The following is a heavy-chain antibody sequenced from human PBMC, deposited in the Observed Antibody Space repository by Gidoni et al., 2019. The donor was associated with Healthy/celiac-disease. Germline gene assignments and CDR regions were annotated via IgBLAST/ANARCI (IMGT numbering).Heavy chain of an antibody. CDR2: ISGSGGST. D-gene: IGHD5-12*01. CDR3: AKDEGIMATTLNGFLAGDY. CDR1: GFTFSSYA. J-gene: IGHJ4*02. Sequence: EVQLLESGGGLVQPGGSLKLPCAASGFTFSSYAMRWVRQAPGKGREWVSAISGSGGSTYYVDSVKGRFTISRDNSKNTLYLQMNSLRAEDTAVYYCAKDEGIMATTLNGFLAGDYWGQGTLVTVSS. V-gene: IGHV3-23*01.